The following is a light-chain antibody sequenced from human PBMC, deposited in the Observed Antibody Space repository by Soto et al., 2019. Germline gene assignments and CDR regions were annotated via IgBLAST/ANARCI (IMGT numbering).Light chain of an antibody. J-gene: IGLJ1*01. CDR3: ASYSTTSTPYV. Sequence: QSVLTQPASVSGSPGQSITISCTGTSSDTGGYNYVSWYQQHPGKAPKLMVYEFINRPSGVSHRFSGARSGNTASLTISGLQAEDEAVYYCASYSTTSTPYVFGTGTKGTVL. V-gene: IGLV2-14*01. CDR2: EFI. CDR1: SSDTGGYNY.